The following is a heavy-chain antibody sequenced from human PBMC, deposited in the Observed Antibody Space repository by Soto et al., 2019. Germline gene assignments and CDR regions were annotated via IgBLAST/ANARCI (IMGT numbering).Heavy chain of an antibody. CDR1: GFTFSSYA. V-gene: IGHV3-30-3*01. Sequence: QVQLVESGGGVVQPGRSLRLSCAASGFTFSSYAMHWVRQAPGKGLEWVAVISYDGSNKYYADSVKGRFTISRDNSKNTLYLQMNSLRADDTAVYYCAVRGPIAAAFFDYWGQETLVTVSS. CDR2: ISYDGSNK. D-gene: IGHD6-13*01. J-gene: IGHJ4*02. CDR3: AVRGPIAAAFFDY.